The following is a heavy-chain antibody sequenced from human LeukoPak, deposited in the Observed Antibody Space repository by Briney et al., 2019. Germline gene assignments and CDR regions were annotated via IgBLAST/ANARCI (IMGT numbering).Heavy chain of an antibody. V-gene: IGHV3-30-3*01. CDR1: GFTFSTYA. CDR2: FSYDGSTQ. Sequence: GGSLRLSCAVSGFTFSTYAMHWVRQAPGKGLEWVALFSYDGSTQRYADSVKGRFTISRDNAKNSLHLQMNSLRAEDTAVYYCARDSYSDIDTYDMDVWGQGTTVTVSS. CDR3: ARDSYSDIDTYDMDV. D-gene: IGHD3-9*01. J-gene: IGHJ6*02.